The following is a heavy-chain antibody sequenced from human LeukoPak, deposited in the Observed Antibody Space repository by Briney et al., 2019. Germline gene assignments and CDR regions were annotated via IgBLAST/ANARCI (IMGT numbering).Heavy chain of an antibody. CDR3: AGEGHGDLAY. CDR2: INPNSGGT. Sequence: DSVKVSCKASGYTFTGYYMHWVRQAPGQGLEWMGRINPNSGGTNYAQKFQGRVIMTRDTSISTAYMELLRSDDTAVYYCAGEGHGDLAYWGQGTLVTVSS. D-gene: IGHD4-17*01. CDR1: GYTFTGYY. V-gene: IGHV1-2*06. J-gene: IGHJ4*02.